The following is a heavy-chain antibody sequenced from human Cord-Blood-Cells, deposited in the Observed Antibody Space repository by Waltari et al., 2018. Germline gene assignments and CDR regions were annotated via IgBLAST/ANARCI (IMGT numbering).Heavy chain of an antibody. CDR3: TSSGFDY. D-gene: IGHD6-19*01. CDR1: GFTFSGSA. CDR2: IRSKANSYAT. J-gene: IGHJ4*02. V-gene: IGHV3-73*02. Sequence: EVQLVESGGGLVQPGGSLKLSCAASGFTFSGSAMHWVRQASGKGLEGVGRIRSKANSYATAYAASVKGRYTISRDDSKNTAYLQMNSLKSEDTAVYYCTSSGFDYWGQGTLVTVSS.